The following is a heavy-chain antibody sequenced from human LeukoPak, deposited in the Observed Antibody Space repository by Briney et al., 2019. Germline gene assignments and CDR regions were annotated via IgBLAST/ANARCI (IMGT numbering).Heavy chain of an antibody. D-gene: IGHD3-10*01. V-gene: IGHV2-70*11. J-gene: IGHJ4*02. CDR3: ARMLTSNRGVRRYYFDY. CDR2: IDWDDDK. Sequence: SGPTLVNPTQTLTLTCTFSGFSLSTRGMCMSWIRQPPGKALEWLTRIDWDDDKYYSTSVKTRLTISKDTSKNQVVLTMTNMDPMDTTTYFCARMLTSNRGVRRYYFDYWGQGILVTVSS. CDR1: GFSLSTRGMC.